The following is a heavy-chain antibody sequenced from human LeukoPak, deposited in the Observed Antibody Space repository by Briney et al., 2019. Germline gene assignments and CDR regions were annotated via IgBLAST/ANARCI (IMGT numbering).Heavy chain of an antibody. J-gene: IGHJ4*02. CDR3: ARDTSRSGYSGYVYLGAYYDY. CDR2: ISAYNGNT. CDR1: GYTFTSYG. D-gene: IGHD5-12*01. Sequence: ASVKVSCKASGYTFTSYGISWVRQAPGQGLEWMGWISAYNGNTNYAQKLQGRVTMTTDTSTSTAYMELRSLRSDDTAVYYCARDTSRSGYSGYVYLGAYYDYWGQGTLVTVSS. V-gene: IGHV1-18*04.